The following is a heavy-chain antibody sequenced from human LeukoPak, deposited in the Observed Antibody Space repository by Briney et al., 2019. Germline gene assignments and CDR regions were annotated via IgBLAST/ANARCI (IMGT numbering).Heavy chain of an antibody. CDR3: ASDRDYYDSSGNTQYYMDV. V-gene: IGHV4-39*07. D-gene: IGHD3-22*01. Sequence: SETLSLTCTVSGDSISSTIYYWGWIRQPPGKGLEWIGSIYFNGGSTYYNPSLKSRATISVDTSRNQFSLMLRSVTAADTAVYYCASDRDYYDSSGNTQYYMDVWGKGTTVTVSS. J-gene: IGHJ6*03. CDR2: IYFNGGST. CDR1: GDSISSTIYY.